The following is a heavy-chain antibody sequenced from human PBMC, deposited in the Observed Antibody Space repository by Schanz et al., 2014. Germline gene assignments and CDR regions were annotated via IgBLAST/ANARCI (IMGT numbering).Heavy chain of an antibody. V-gene: IGHV3-48*01. D-gene: IGHD1-26*01. CDR2: ISGSSRTI. CDR1: GFGFSSYS. CDR3: ARGGSGSHYRLDY. Sequence: EVQLVESGGGLIQPGGSLRLSCAASGFGFSSYSMNWVRQAPGKGLEWVSYISGSSRTIYYADSMKGRFTVSRDNAENALYLQMNSLRAEDTGLYFYARGGSGSHYRLDYWGQGTLVTVAS. J-gene: IGHJ4*02.